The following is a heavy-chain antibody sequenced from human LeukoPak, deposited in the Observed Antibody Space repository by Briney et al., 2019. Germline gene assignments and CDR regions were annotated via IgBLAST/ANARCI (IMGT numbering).Heavy chain of an antibody. J-gene: IGHJ4*02. CDR1: GFTFSNYG. D-gene: IGHD3-10*01. CDR3: AKDIGGEGYFDY. V-gene: IGHV3-23*01. CDR2: ISGSGVTT. Sequence: GGSLRLSCAASGFTFSNYGMSWVRQAPGKGLEWVSAISGSGVTTYYADSVKGRFTISRDNSKNTLYLQMNSLRTEDTALYYCAKDIGGEGYFDYWGQGTLVTVSS.